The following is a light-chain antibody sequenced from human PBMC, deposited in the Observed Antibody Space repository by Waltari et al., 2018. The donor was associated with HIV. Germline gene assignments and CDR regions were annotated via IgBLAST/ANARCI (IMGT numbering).Light chain of an antibody. V-gene: IGLV1-40*01. Sequence: QSVLTQPHSVSGAPGQTVTISCTGSSSNIGARAHFDVHWYQQLPGTAPKLLIYGNNNRPSGVPVRFSGAKSGASASLAITGLQAEDEADYYCQSYDTRLSGSVFGGGTKLTVL. CDR2: GNN. CDR1: SSNIGARAHFD. J-gene: IGLJ3*02. CDR3: QSYDTRLSGSV.